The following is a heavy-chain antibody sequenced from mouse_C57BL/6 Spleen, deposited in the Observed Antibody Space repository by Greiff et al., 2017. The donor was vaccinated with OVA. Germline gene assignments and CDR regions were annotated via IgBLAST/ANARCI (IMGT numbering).Heavy chain of an antibody. J-gene: IGHJ4*01. CDR1: GYTFTDYY. CDR3: ARWGSSYQGYAMDY. V-gene: IGHV1-26*01. D-gene: IGHD1-1*01. CDR2: INPNNGGT. Sequence: EVQLQQSGPELVKPGASVKISCKASGYTFTDYYMSWVKQSHGKSLEWIGDINPNNGGTSYNQKFKGKATLTVDKSSSTAYMELRSLTSEDSAVYYCARWGSSYQGYAMDYWGQGTSVTVSS.